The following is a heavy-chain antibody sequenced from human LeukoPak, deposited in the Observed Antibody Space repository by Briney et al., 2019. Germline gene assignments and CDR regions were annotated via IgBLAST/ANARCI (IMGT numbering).Heavy chain of an antibody. J-gene: IGHJ4*02. CDR3: TRGQLGYDY. CDR1: GFTFGDYA. Sequence: GGSLRLSCTASGFTFGDYAMTWARQAPGKGLEWVGFIRTKTSRGTSEYATTVKGRFTISRDDSKSIAYLQMNSLKTEDTAVYYCTRGQLGYDYWGQGTLVTVSS. V-gene: IGHV3-49*04. CDR2: IRTKTSRGTS. D-gene: IGHD5-18*01.